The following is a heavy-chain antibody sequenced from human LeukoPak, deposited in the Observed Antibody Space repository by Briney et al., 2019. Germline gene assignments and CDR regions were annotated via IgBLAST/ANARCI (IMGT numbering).Heavy chain of an antibody. CDR1: GFAFSNYA. J-gene: IGHJ4*02. CDR2: VSYDGTKK. D-gene: IGHD4-11*01. V-gene: IGHV3-30-3*01. Sequence: GGSVRLSCAASGFAFSNYAMHWVPQTPGKGLEWVAAVSYDGTKKYYADSVKGRFTISRDSSKNTLYLQMNSLGVEDTAVYYCASDYGNPDVVDYWGQGTLVTVSS. CDR3: ASDYGNPDVVDY.